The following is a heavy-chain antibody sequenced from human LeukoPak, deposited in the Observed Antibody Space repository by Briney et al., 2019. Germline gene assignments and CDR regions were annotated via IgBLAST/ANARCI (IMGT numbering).Heavy chain of an antibody. CDR1: GFTFSRYD. Sequence: PGGSLRLSCTTSGFTFSRYDMQWVRQAPGKGLEWVSGISRSGPTYYRDSVRGRFTISRDNSKNTLYLQMNSLRAEDTAVYYCAKGESFAFATWGHGTMVTVSS. V-gene: IGHV3-23*01. CDR3: AKGESFAFAT. J-gene: IGHJ3*02. D-gene: IGHD2-21*01. CDR2: ISRSGPT.